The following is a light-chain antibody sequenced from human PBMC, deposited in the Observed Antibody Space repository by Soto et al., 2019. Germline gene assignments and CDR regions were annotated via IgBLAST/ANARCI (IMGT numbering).Light chain of an antibody. CDR1: QSVSSN. CDR2: GAS. CDR3: QHYNNWPPWT. J-gene: IGKJ1*01. Sequence: EIEMTQSPATLSLSPGERATLYCWASQSVSSNLAWYQQKPGQAPRLLIYGASTRVTGVPARFSGSGSGTEFILIISSLQSEDFAVYYCQHYNNWPPWTVGQGTKVDI. V-gene: IGKV3-15*01.